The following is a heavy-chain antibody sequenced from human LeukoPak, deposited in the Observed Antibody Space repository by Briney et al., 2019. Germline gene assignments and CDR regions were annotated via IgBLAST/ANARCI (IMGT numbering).Heavy chain of an antibody. J-gene: IGHJ4*02. Sequence: TGGSLRLSCAASGFTFSSYAMSWVRQAPGKGLEWVSAISGSGGSTYCADSEKGRFTISRDNSKNTLYLQMNSLRAEDTAVYYCAKDQYYDFWSGYPSPSYWGQGTLVTVSS. CDR1: GFTFSSYA. CDR3: AKDQYYDFWSGYPSPSY. CDR2: ISGSGGST. D-gene: IGHD3-3*01. V-gene: IGHV3-23*01.